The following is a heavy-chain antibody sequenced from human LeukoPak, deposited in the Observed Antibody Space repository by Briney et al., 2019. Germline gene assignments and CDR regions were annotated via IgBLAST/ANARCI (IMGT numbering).Heavy chain of an antibody. D-gene: IGHD6-13*01. Sequence: GGSLRLSCAASGFTFSSYSMNWVRQAPGKGLEWVSSINSSSSYIYYADSVKGRFTISRDNAKNSLYLQMNSLRAEDTGVYYCARDLGSSSSPDYWGQGTLVTVSS. CDR3: ARDLGSSSSPDY. CDR1: GFTFSSYS. V-gene: IGHV3-21*01. CDR2: INSSSSYI. J-gene: IGHJ4*02.